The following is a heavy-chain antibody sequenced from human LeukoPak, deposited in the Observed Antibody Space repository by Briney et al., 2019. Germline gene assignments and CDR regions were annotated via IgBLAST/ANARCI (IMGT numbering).Heavy chain of an antibody. D-gene: IGHD3-3*01. CDR2: IIPIFGTA. CDR3: ARTPYYDFWSGYQPTYYYYYYMDV. V-gene: IGHV1-69*05. J-gene: IGHJ6*03. CDR1: GGTFSSCA. Sequence: SVKVSCKASGGTFSSCAISWVRQAPGQGLEWMGGIIPIFGTANYAQKFQGRVTITTDESTSTAYMELSSLRSEDTAVYYCARTPYYDFWSGYQPTYYYYYYMDVWGKGTTVTVSS.